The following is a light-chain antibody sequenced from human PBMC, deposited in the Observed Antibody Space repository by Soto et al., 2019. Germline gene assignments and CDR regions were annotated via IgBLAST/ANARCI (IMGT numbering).Light chain of an antibody. CDR1: SSDVGGYNY. CDR2: EVT. Sequence: QSVLIQPASVSGSRGQSITISCTGASSDVGGYNYVSWYQQFPGRAPKVMIYEVTNRPSGVSNRFSGSQSGNTASLTISGLQAEDEADYYCSSYTSSNTLIFGGGTKLTVL. CDR3: SSYTSSNTLI. J-gene: IGLJ2*01. V-gene: IGLV2-14*01.